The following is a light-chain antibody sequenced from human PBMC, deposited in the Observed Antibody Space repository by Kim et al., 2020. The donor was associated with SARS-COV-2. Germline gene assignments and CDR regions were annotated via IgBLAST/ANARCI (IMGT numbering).Light chain of an antibody. J-gene: IGKJ1*01. CDR3: QQYENLPPT. Sequence: PSVGDRVTITCQASHDINNYLNWYQQKPGEAPKLLIYDASNLGTVVPSRFSGTGSETNFTFTISSLQTADIATYYCQQYENLPPTFGQGTKVDIK. CDR2: DAS. CDR1: HDINNY. V-gene: IGKV1-33*01.